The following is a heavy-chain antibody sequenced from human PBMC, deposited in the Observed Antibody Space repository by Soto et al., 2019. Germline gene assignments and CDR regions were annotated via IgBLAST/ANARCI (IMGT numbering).Heavy chain of an antibody. CDR2: ISGYNGNT. Sequence: QVQLVQSGAEVKKPGASVTVSCKASGYTFTNYGFSWVRQAPGQGLEWMGWISGYNGNTKYAEKFQNRVTMTTDTSTNTAHMELRRLRSDDTAVYYCAREGQAPYYYYGMDVWGQGTAVTVSS. CDR3: AREGQAPYYYYGMDV. J-gene: IGHJ6*02. CDR1: GYTFTNYG. V-gene: IGHV1-18*01.